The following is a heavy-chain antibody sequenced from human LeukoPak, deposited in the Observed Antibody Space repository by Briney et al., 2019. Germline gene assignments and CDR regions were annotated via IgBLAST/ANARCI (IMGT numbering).Heavy chain of an antibody. CDR2: IRSKANSYAT. V-gene: IGHV3-73*01. D-gene: IGHD3-16*02. CDR3: TSLNYYDYVWGSYRTDY. Sequence: GSLRLSCAASGFTFSGSAMHWVRQASGKGLGWVGRIRSKANSYATAYAASVKGRFTISRDDSKNTAYLQMNSLKTEDTAVYYCTSLNYYDYVWGSYRTDYWGQGTLVTVSS. CDR1: GFTFSGSA. J-gene: IGHJ4*02.